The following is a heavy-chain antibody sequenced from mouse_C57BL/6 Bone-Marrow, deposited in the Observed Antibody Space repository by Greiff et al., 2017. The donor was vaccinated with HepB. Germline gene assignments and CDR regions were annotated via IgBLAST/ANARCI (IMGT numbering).Heavy chain of an antibody. J-gene: IGHJ1*03. CDR2: ISSGGSYT. Sequence: EVKLMESGGDLVKPGGSLKLSCAASGFTFSSYGMSWVRQTPDKRLEWVATISSGGSYTYYPDSVKGRFTIPRDNAKNTLYLQMSSLKSEDTAMYYCARPITTVVAHWYFDVWGTGTTVTVAS. CDR1: GFTFSSYG. D-gene: IGHD1-1*01. V-gene: IGHV5-6*01. CDR3: ARPITTVVAHWYFDV.